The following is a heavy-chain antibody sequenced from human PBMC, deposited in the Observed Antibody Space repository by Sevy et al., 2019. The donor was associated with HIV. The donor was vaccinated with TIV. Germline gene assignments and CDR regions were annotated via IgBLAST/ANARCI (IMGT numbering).Heavy chain of an antibody. D-gene: IGHD3-22*01. V-gene: IGHV1-2*02. CDR3: ARMGDYYDSSGYYPLKF. CDR1: GYTFTAYY. Sequence: ASVKVSCKASGYTFTAYYIHWVRQAPGQGLEWMGWINPNRGGTYFAKKFQDSVTLTTDTSVNTAYMGLRSLRFYDTAVYYCARMGDYYDSSGYYPLKFWGQGTLVTVSS. CDR2: INPNRGGT. J-gene: IGHJ4*02.